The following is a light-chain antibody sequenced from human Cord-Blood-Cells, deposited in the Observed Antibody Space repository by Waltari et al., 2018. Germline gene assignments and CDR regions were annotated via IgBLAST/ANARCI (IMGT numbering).Light chain of an antibody. CDR3: SSYTSSSTAV. V-gene: IGLV2-14*01. Sequence: QSALTQPASVSGSPGQSIPISCTGTSSYVGGYNYVSWYQQHPGKAPKLMIYDVSKRPSGGSNRFSGSKSGNTASLTISGLQAEDEADYYCSSYTSSSTAVFGGGTKLTVL. CDR1: SSYVGGYNY. J-gene: IGLJ2*01. CDR2: DVS.